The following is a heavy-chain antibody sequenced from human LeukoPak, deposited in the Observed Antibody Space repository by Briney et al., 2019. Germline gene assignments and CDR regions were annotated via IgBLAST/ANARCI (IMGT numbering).Heavy chain of an antibody. V-gene: IGHV4-59*08. D-gene: IGHD6-13*01. CDR1: GGSIRSYY. CDR2: IHYTGST. CDR3: ARHSSSWYPDY. Sequence: SETLSLTCTVSGGSIRSYYWSWIRQPPGKGLEWIGYIHYTGSTNYNPSLKSRVTISVDTSKNQFPLQPSSVTATDTAVYFCARHSSSWYPDYWGQGTLVTVSS. J-gene: IGHJ4*02.